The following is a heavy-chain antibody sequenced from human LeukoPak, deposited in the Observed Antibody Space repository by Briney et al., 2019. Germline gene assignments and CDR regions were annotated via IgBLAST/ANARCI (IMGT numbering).Heavy chain of an antibody. D-gene: IGHD3-10*01. CDR1: GFTFSSYW. J-gene: IGHJ4*02. V-gene: IGHV3-74*01. CDR2: INGDGRNI. CDR3: ARADLQFSWFGELYG. Sequence: PGGSLRLSCVASGFTFSSYWMHWVRQDPRKGLVWVSRINGDGRNINYADSVRGRFTISRDNAKNTLYLQMNSLRAEDTAVYYCARADLQFSWFGELYGWGQGTLVTVSS.